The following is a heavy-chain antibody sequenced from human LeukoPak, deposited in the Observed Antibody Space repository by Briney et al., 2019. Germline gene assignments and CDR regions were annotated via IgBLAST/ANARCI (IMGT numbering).Heavy chain of an antibody. CDR3: ASLNQAWLLDY. Sequence: PSETLSLTCTVSGGSISSYYWSWIRQPPGKGLEWIGYIYYSGSTNYNPSLKSRVTISVDTSKNQFSLKLSSVTAADTAVYYCASLNQAWLLDYWGQGTLVTVSS. J-gene: IGHJ4*02. D-gene: IGHD5-12*01. CDR2: IYYSGST. CDR1: GGSISSYY. V-gene: IGHV4-59*01.